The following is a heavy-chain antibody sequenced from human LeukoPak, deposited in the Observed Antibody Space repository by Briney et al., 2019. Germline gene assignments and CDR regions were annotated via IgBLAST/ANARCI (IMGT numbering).Heavy chain of an antibody. CDR3: AKDTSFMVRGVIGYFDY. CDR1: GFTFDDYA. V-gene: IGHV3-9*01. D-gene: IGHD3-10*01. Sequence: GGSLRLSCAASGFTFDDYAMHWVRQAPGKGLEWVSGISWNSGSIGYADSVKGRFTISRDNAKNSLYLQMNSLRAEDTALYYCAKDTSFMVRGVIGYFDYWGQGTLVTASS. J-gene: IGHJ4*02. CDR2: ISWNSGSI.